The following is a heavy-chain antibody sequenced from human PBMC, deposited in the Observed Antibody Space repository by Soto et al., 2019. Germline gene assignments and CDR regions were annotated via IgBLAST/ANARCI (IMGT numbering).Heavy chain of an antibody. CDR3: ARGVGSGSYYNQYNWFDP. V-gene: IGHV1-18*01. Sequence: QVQLVQSGGEVKKPGASVKVSCKASGYTFTNYGISWVRQAPGQGLEWMGWINVYNGNTKYAQKVKGRVTMTTDTSTSTAYMELRSLISDDTAVYYCARGVGSGSYYNQYNWFDPWGQGTLVTVSS. CDR2: INVYNGNT. CDR1: GYTFTNYG. J-gene: IGHJ5*02. D-gene: IGHD3-10*01.